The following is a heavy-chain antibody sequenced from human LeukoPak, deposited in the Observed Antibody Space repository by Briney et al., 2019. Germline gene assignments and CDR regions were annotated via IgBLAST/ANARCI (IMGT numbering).Heavy chain of an antibody. J-gene: IGHJ6*03. V-gene: IGHV4-59*01. Sequence: KPSETLSLTCSVSGTSTNSYYWSWIRLPPGQGLEWIGCVYTSGGTTYNPSLKSRVTISVDTSRSQVSLKLSSVTAADTAVYYCARAPPSSVRTKYYYYYYMDVWGKGTTVTVSS. CDR3: ARAPPSSVRTKYYYYYYMDV. D-gene: IGHD1-1*01. CDR2: VYTSGGT. CDR1: GTSTNSYY.